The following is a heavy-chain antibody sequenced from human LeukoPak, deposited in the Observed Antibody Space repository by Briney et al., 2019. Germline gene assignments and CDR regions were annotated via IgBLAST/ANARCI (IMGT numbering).Heavy chain of an antibody. J-gene: IGHJ4*02. CDR2: INPDSGGS. Sequence: ASVKVSCETSGYTFSAFYMHWVRQAPGQGPEWMGWINPDSGGSEYGQKFQGRVTFTSDTSSTTIYMEVRSLKSDDTAVYYCARDMTGGIWSRATSFDHWGQGTLVTVSS. CDR1: GYTFSAFY. CDR3: ARDMTGGIWSRATSFDH. D-gene: IGHD1-14*01. V-gene: IGHV1-2*02.